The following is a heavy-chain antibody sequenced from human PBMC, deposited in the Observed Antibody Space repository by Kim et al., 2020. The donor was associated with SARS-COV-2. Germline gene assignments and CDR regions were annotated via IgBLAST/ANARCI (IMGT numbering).Heavy chain of an antibody. V-gene: IGHV3-30*02. CDR3: AKDNQGGSSWYEDWYFDL. D-gene: IGHD6-13*01. Sequence: KGRFTISRDNSKNTLYLQMNSLRAEDTAVYYCAKDNQGGSSWYEDWYFDLWGRGTLVTVSS. J-gene: IGHJ2*01.